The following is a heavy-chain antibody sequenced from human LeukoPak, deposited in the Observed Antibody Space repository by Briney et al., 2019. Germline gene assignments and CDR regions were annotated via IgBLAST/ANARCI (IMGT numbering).Heavy chain of an antibody. V-gene: IGHV4-59*12. J-gene: IGHJ6*02. D-gene: IGHD5-18*01. Sequence: PSETLSLTCSVSGGSISGYYWSWIRQPPGRGLEWIGYIYYSGSTSYNPSLKSRVTMSVDTSKNQFSLKLSSVTAADTAVYYCARDRVDTAMHGMDVWGQGTTVTVSS. CDR2: IYYSGST. CDR1: GGSISGYY. CDR3: ARDRVDTAMHGMDV.